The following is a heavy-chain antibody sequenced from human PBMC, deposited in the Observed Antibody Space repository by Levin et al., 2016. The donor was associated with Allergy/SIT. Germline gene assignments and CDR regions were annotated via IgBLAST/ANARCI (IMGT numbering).Heavy chain of an antibody. J-gene: IGHJ6*02. D-gene: IGHD6-19*01. V-gene: IGHV3-23*01. CDR2: ISNGGGST. Sequence: WIRQPPGKGLEWVSAISNGGGSTYYADSVKGRFTVSRDNSKNTLYLQMSSLRAEDTAVYYCVKGGYGSGWDVWGQGTTVTVSS. CDR3: VKGGYGSGWDV.